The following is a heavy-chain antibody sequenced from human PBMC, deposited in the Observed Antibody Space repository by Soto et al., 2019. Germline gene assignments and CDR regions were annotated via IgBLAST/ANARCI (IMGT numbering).Heavy chain of an antibody. CDR2: INHSGST. Sequence: SETLSLTCAVYGGSFSGYYWSWIRQPPGKGLEWIGEINHSGSTNYNPSLKSRVTISVDTSKNQFSLKLSSVTAADTAVYYCARIPSTHPSPLIDYWGQGTLVTVSS. CDR1: GGSFSGYY. CDR3: ARIPSTHPSPLIDY. V-gene: IGHV4-34*01. J-gene: IGHJ4*02. D-gene: IGHD3-16*01.